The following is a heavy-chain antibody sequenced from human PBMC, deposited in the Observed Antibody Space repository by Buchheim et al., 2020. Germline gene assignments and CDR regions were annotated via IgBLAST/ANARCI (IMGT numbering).Heavy chain of an antibody. CDR3: ARDFCTGGSCYGMDV. CDR1: GYTFTDYY. J-gene: IGHJ6*02. Sequence: QVQLVQSGAEVKNPGASVKVSCKASGYTFTDYYVHWVRQAPGQGLEWMGWINPDSGVTKYVQKFQGRVTMTRDTSISTAYMELSRLRSDDTAEYYCARDFCTGGSCYGMDVWDQGTT. CDR2: INPDSGVT. V-gene: IGHV1-2*02. D-gene: IGHD2-8*02.